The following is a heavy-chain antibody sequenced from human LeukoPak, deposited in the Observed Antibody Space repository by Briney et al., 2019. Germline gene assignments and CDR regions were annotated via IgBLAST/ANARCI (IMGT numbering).Heavy chain of an antibody. V-gene: IGHV4-39*01. Sequence: PSETLSLTCTVSGGSISSSSYYWGWIRQPPGKGLEWIGSIYYGGSTYYNPSLKSRVTISVDTSKNQFSLNLSSVTAADTAMYYCARNIVGANYFDYWGQGTLVTVSS. CDR1: GGSISSSSYY. D-gene: IGHD1-26*01. J-gene: IGHJ4*02. CDR2: IYYGGST. CDR3: ARNIVGANYFDY.